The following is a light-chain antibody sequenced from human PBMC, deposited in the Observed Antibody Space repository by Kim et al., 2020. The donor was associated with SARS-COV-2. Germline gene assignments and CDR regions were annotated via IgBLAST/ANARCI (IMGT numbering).Light chain of an antibody. CDR1: NIGSKS. CDR2: YDS. J-gene: IGLJ3*02. V-gene: IGLV3-21*04. Sequence: VAPGKTARITCGGNNIGSKSVHWYQQKPGQAPVLVIYYDSDRPSGIPERFSGSNSGNTATLTISRVEAGDEADYYCQVWDSSSDRVFGGGTQLTVL. CDR3: QVWDSSSDRV.